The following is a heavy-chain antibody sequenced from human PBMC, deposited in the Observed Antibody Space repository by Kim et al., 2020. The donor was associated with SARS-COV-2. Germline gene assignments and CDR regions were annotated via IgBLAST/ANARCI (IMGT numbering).Heavy chain of an antibody. J-gene: IGHJ5*02. Sequence: NPALKGRVTISVDTSKNQFSLKLGSVTAADAAVYYCARSRSDPRVYWFDHWGQGTLVTVSS. CDR3: ARSRSDPRVYWFDH. V-gene: IGHV4-39*01.